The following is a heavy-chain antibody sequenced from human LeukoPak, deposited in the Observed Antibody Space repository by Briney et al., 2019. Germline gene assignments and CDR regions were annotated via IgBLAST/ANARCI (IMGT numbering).Heavy chain of an antibody. CDR3: ARSWGSYYNYYGMDV. D-gene: IGHD3-10*01. Sequence: PSETLSLTCAVSGDSISSGYYWGWIRQSPGKGLEWIGSVYHTGTTYYKPSLKSRVTISVDTSKNQFSLKLSSVTAADSAVYYCARSWGSYYNYYGMDVRGKGTTVTVSS. J-gene: IGHJ6*04. CDR2: VYHTGTT. CDR1: GDSISSGYY. V-gene: IGHV4-38-2*01.